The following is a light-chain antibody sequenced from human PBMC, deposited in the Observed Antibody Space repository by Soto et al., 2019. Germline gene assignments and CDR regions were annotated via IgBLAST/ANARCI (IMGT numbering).Light chain of an antibody. CDR1: QNISTR. CDR2: DVT. CDR3: RQYSSYWT. Sequence: IQITQSPSTLSASVGDRVSFSCRANQNISTRLAWYQQKPGKAPNLLILDVTRLESGVPSRCSGGAAGTEFPLTISRLQPDDFVTYYCRQYSSYWTFGQGTKVDI. J-gene: IGKJ1*01. V-gene: IGKV1-5*01.